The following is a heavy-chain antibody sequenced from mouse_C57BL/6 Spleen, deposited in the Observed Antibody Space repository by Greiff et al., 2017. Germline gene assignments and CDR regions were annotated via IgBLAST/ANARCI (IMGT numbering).Heavy chain of an antibody. CDR3: ASSSGSVFDY. CDR2: INPSTGGT. CDR1: GYSFTGYY. V-gene: IGHV1-42*01. Sequence: VQLKQSGPELVKPGASVKISCKASGYSFTGYYMNWVKQSPEKSLEWIGEINPSTGGTTYNQKFKAKATLTVDKSSSTAYMQLKSLTSEDSAVYYCASSSGSVFDYWGQGTTLTVSS. D-gene: IGHD3-2*02. J-gene: IGHJ2*01.